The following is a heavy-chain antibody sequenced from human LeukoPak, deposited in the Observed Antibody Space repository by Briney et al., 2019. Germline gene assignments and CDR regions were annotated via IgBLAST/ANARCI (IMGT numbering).Heavy chain of an antibody. CDR3: ARMAGSSGYPTAFDY. CDR1: GYTFTSYY. CDR2: INPSGGST. J-gene: IGHJ4*02. V-gene: IGHV1-46*01. D-gene: IGHD3-22*01. Sequence: ASVKVSCKASGYTFTSYYMHWVRQAPGQGLEWMGIINPSGGSTSYAQKFQGRVTMTRDTSTSTVYMELSSLRSEDTAVYYCARMAGSSGYPTAFDYWGQGTLVTVSS.